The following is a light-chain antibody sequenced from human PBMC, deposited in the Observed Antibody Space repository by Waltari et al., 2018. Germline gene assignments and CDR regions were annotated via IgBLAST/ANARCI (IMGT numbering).Light chain of an antibody. Sequence: QSALTQPASVAGSPGQSITISCTGTSSDVGGYNYVSWYQQFPGQAPKLLIYEVIKWPSGISNRFSGSKSGHPASLAISGLQAEDEADYYCSSYTSSSTLVFGGGTKLTVL. CDR2: EVI. CDR1: SSDVGGYNY. J-gene: IGLJ2*01. V-gene: IGLV2-14*01. CDR3: SSYTSSSTLV.